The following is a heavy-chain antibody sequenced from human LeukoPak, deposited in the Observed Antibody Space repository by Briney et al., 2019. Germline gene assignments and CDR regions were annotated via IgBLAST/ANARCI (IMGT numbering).Heavy chain of an antibody. Sequence: SETLSLTCAVYGGSFSGYYWSWIRQPPGKGLEWIGEINHSGSTNYNPSLKSRVTISVDTSKNQFSLKLSSVTAADTAVYYCARGRNRIAARGLDYWGQGTLVTVSS. V-gene: IGHV4-34*01. D-gene: IGHD6-6*01. CDR2: INHSGST. CDR3: ARGRNRIAARGLDY. J-gene: IGHJ4*02. CDR1: GGSFSGYY.